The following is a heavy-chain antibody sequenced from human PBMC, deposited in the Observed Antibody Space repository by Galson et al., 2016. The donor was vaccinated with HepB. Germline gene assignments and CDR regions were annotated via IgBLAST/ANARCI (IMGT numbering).Heavy chain of an antibody. CDR2: ITSSGSAI. J-gene: IGHJ4*02. V-gene: IGHV3-11*04. CDR3: ARQGRFRLDY. Sequence: SLRLSCAASGFTFTDYYMSWIRQAPGKGLEWISYITSSGSAIYYADSVKGRFTISRDNANSSLYLQMNSLRAEDTAVYYCARQGRFRLDYWGQGTLVTVSS. CDR1: GFTFTDYY.